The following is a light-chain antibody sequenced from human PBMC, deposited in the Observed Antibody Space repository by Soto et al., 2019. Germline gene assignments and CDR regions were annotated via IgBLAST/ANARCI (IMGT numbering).Light chain of an antibody. CDR1: QSVLSSSNNKNY. J-gene: IGKJ5*01. CDR3: QQYHSDPIT. CDR2: WAS. Sequence: DFVMKHRPNALAVYSGDIATINCKTSQSVLSSSNNKNYLAWFQQKPGQPPKLLIYWASARKPGVPDRFIGSGSGADFTLTITSLQAEDVAVYYCQQYHSDPITFGQGTRLEIK. V-gene: IGKV4-1*01.